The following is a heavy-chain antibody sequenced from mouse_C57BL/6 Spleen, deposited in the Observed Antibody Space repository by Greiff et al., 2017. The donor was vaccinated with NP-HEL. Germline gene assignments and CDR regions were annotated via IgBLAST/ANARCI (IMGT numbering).Heavy chain of an antibody. V-gene: IGHV1-26*01. CDR3: ARLWGYYGSDY. J-gene: IGHJ2*01. CDR1: GYTFTDYY. Sequence: EVQLQQSGPELVKPGASVKISCKASGYTFTDYYMNWVKQSHGKSLEWIGDINPNNGGTSYNQKFKGKATLTVDKSSSTAYMELRSLTSEDSAVYYCARLWGYYGSDYWGQGTTLTVSS. CDR2: INPNNGGT. D-gene: IGHD1-1*01.